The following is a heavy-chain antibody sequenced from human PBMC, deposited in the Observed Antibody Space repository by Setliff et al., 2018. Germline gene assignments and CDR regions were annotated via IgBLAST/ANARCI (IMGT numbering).Heavy chain of an antibody. CDR3: AREGRSSISGWYMDV. J-gene: IGHJ6*03. CDR1: GGTFSDYH. CDR2: INHRGTT. Sequence: SETLSLTCAAYGGTFSDYHWTWIRQSPEKGLEWIGEINHRGTTYYNPSLKSRVTISVDTSKNQFSLNLTSVTAADTAVYFCAREGRSSISGWYMDVWGRGTTVTVSS. D-gene: IGHD3-3*02. V-gene: IGHV4-34*01.